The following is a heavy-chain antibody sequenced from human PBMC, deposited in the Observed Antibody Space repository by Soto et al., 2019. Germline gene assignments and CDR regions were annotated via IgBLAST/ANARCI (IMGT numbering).Heavy chain of an antibody. D-gene: IGHD3-3*01. CDR3: ARESGGITIFGVVIIPVFFGSYFDY. V-gene: IGHV3-30-3*01. CDR2: YDGSNK. Sequence: YDGSNKYYADSVKGRFTISRDNSKNTLYLQMNSLRAEDTAVYYCARESGGITIFGVVIIPVFFGSYFDYWGQGTLVTVSS. J-gene: IGHJ4*02.